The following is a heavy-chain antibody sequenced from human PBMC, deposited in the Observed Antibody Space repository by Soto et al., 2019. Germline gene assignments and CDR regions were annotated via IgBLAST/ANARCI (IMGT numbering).Heavy chain of an antibody. CDR3: AKAADDFWSGFYYYYGMDV. CDR1: GFKFSSSA. V-gene: IGHV3-23*01. Sequence: GSLRRSCAAPGFKFSSSAMSWVRQKQGKGLEWVSAISGSGGSTYYADSVKGRFTISRDNSKNTLYLQMNSLRAEDTAVYYCAKAADDFWSGFYYYYGMDVWGQGTTVTVSS. J-gene: IGHJ6*02. D-gene: IGHD3-3*01. CDR2: ISGSGGST.